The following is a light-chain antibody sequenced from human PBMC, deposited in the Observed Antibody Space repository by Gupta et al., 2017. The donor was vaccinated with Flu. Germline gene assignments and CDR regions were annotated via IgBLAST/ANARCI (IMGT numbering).Light chain of an antibody. J-gene: IGLJ3*02. CDR1: SSKIGNND. V-gene: IGLV1-51*01. CDR2: DNS. CDR3: GTEDTPRSGGV. Sequence: KGTITCSGSSSKIGNNDVFGYQQFPGAAPNLLMYDNSKRHSATPERFSGSKSGTSATLVTTGLQTGEEADYFCGTEDTPRSGGVFGGGTKLTVL.